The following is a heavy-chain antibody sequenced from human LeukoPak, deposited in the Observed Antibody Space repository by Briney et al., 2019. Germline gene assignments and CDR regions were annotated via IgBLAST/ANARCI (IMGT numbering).Heavy chain of an antibody. CDR1: GFTFDDYA. V-gene: IGHV3-9*01. J-gene: IGHJ4*02. CDR3: AKGRYYITGASGY. CDR2: ISWNSGSI. Sequence: GGSLRLSCAASGFTFDDYAMHWVRQAPGKGLEWVSGISWNSGSIGYADSVKGRFTISRDNAKNSLYLQMNSLRAEDTALYYCAKGRYYITGASGYWGQGTLVTVSS. D-gene: IGHD1-20*01.